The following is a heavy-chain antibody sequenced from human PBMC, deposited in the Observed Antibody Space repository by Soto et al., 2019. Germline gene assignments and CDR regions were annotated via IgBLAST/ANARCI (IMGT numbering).Heavy chain of an antibody. J-gene: IGHJ4*02. V-gene: IGHV3-48*03. CDR2: ISGSGGHT. D-gene: IGHD6-13*01. CDR1: GFPFDDFA. CDR3: ARSLGLAAAGGLDN. Sequence: EVQLVDFGGGLVQPGRSLRLSCTGSGFPFDDFAINWVRQAPGKGLEWVSFISGSGGHTHYADSAKGRFTISRDSAQNSVSLQMNSLRAEDTGVYYCARSLGLAAAGGLDNWGQGALVTVSS.